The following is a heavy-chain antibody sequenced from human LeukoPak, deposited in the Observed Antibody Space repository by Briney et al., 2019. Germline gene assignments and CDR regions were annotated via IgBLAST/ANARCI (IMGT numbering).Heavy chain of an antibody. D-gene: IGHD3-3*01. J-gene: IGHJ6*02. Sequence: ASVKVSCKASGYTFTSYDINWVRQATGQGLEWMGWTNPNSGNTGYAQKFQGRVTMTRNTSISTAYMELSSLRSEDTAVYYCARRALVEWLFPTVNYYYGMDVWGQGTTVTVSS. CDR1: GYTFTSYD. CDR2: TNPNSGNT. CDR3: ARRALVEWLFPTVNYYYGMDV. V-gene: IGHV1-8*01.